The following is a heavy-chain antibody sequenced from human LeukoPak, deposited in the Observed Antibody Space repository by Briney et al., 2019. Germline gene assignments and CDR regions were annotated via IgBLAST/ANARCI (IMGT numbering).Heavy chain of an antibody. CDR3: AKIPVSYSSGWSTFDY. Sequence: SGGSLRLSCAASGFTFSSYAMSWVRQTPGKGLEWVSGISVSGGSTNYADSVKGRFTISRDNSKNTLYLQMNSLRAEDTAIYYCAKIPVSYSSGWSTFDYWGQGTLVTVSS. J-gene: IGHJ4*02. D-gene: IGHD6-19*01. CDR2: ISVSGGST. CDR1: GFTFSSYA. V-gene: IGHV3-23*01.